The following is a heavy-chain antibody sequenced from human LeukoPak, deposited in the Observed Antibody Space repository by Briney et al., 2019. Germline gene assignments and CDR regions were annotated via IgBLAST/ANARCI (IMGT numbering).Heavy chain of an antibody. CDR3: ARLGVAGDTSSAEYLQH. D-gene: IGHD6-19*01. CDR2: ISLYNAKT. J-gene: IGHJ1*01. CDR1: GYTFTSYA. Sequence: GASVKVSCKASGYTFTSYAISWVRQAPGHGLDWMGWISLYNAKTNYAQKLQGRVTMTTDTSTSTAYMELMSLRSDDTAVYYCARLGVAGDTSSAEYLQHWGQGTLVTVSS. V-gene: IGHV1-18*01.